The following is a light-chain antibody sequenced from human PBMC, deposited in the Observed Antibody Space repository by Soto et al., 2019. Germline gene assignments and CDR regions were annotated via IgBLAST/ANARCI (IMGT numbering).Light chain of an antibody. V-gene: IGKV1D-16*01. Sequence: DVQMTQSPSSLSASVGDRVTITCRASQDINSWLAWYQQKPGKAPRSLIYVASSLQTGVPLRFSGSGSGTVFTLTISSLQPEDSATYYCQQYNIYPLTFGGGTKVEIK. J-gene: IGKJ4*01. CDR2: VAS. CDR3: QQYNIYPLT. CDR1: QDINSW.